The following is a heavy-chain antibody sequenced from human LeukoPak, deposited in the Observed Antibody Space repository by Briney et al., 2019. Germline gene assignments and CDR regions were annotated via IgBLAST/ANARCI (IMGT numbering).Heavy chain of an antibody. D-gene: IGHD3-22*01. CDR3: ARVPLYYYDSSGYYYNPFDY. J-gene: IGHJ4*02. Sequence: SVKVSCKASGYTFTSYDFNWVRQATGQRPGWMGWMSPNSGDTGYAQKFQDRVTMTRNTSISTAYMELSSLRSDDTAVYYCARVPLYYYDSSGYYYNPFDYWGQGTLVTVSS. V-gene: IGHV1-8*01. CDR2: MSPNSGDT. CDR1: GYTFTSYD.